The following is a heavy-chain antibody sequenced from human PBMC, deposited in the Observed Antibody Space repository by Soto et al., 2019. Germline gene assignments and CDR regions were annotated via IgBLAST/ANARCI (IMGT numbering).Heavy chain of an antibody. D-gene: IGHD3-3*01. CDR1: GGSIRSGGYY. CDR2: SYYSGTT. CDR3: ARDQSGYSVFDP. V-gene: IGHV4-30-4*01. J-gene: IGHJ5*02. Sequence: SETLSLTCTVSGGSIRSGGYYWSWIRQPPGKGLEWIGYSYYSGTTYYSPSLKSRVTISVDTSKNQFSLKLSSVTAADTAVYYCARDQSGYSVFDPWGQGTLVTVS.